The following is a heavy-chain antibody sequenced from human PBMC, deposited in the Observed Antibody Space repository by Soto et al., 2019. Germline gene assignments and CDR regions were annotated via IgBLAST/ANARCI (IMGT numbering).Heavy chain of an antibody. CDR1: GGSISSGGYY. V-gene: IGHV4-31*03. CDR2: IYYSGST. D-gene: IGHD3-16*01. CDR3: ARSVVYDYIWWNNNDAFDI. Sequence: QVQLQESGPGLVKPSQTLSLTCTVSGGSISSGGYYWSWLRQHPGKGLEWIGYIYYSGSTYYNPSLKSRVTIAVDPSKNQFSLKLSSVTAADTALYYCARSVVYDYIWWNNNDAFDIWGQGTMVTVSS. J-gene: IGHJ3*02.